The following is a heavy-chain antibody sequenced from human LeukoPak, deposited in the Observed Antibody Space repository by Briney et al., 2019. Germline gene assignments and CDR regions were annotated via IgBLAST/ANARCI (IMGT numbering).Heavy chain of an antibody. CDR3: AKGGEQVTWNFQN. CDR2: ISTSSSYI. D-gene: IGHD1/OR15-1a*01. J-gene: IGHJ1*01. V-gene: IGHV3-21*01. Sequence: GGSLRLSCAASGFTFSSYGMHWVRQAPGKGLEWVSFISTSSSYIYYADSVKGRFTISRDNAKNSLYLEMNSLRAEDTAVYYCAKGGEQVTWNFQNWGQGTLVTVSS. CDR1: GFTFSSYG.